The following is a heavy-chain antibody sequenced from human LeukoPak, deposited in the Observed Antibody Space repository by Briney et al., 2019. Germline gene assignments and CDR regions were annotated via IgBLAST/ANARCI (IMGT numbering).Heavy chain of an antibody. CDR1: GFTLSSYW. CDR2: IKQDGSEK. Sequence: GGSLRLSCAASGFTLSSYWMSWVRQAPGKGLEWVANIKQDGSEKYYVDSVKGRFTICRDNAKNSLYLQMNSLRAEDTAVYYCSLNSGYDFDWYFDLWGRGTLVTVSS. V-gene: IGHV3-7*02. J-gene: IGHJ2*01. D-gene: IGHD5-12*01. CDR3: SLNSGYDFDWYFDL.